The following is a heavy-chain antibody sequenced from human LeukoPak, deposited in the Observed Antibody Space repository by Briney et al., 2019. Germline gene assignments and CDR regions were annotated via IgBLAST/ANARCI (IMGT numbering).Heavy chain of an antibody. Sequence: ASVKVSCKASGYTFTGYYMHWVRQAPGQGLEWMGWISAYNGNTNYAQKLQGRVTMTTDTSTSTAYMELRSLRSDDTAVYYCARSSGYSSSWPFDYWGQGTLVTVSS. CDR1: GYTFTGYY. CDR2: ISAYNGNT. J-gene: IGHJ4*02. D-gene: IGHD6-13*01. CDR3: ARSSGYSSSWPFDY. V-gene: IGHV1-18*04.